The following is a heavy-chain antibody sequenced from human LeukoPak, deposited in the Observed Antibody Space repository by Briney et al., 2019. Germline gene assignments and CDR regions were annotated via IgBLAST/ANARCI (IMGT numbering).Heavy chain of an antibody. CDR3: ARAWTTVTTVEY. Sequence: SQTLSLTCTVSGGSISSGDYYWSWIRQPPGKGLEWIGYIYYSGSTYYNPSPKCRVTITVAPTKNPFYLKISSLTHADTARYYCARAWTTVTTVEYWGHGTLVTVSS. D-gene: IGHD4-17*01. J-gene: IGHJ4*01. CDR1: GGSISSGDYY. V-gene: IGHV4-30-4*08. CDR2: IYYSGST.